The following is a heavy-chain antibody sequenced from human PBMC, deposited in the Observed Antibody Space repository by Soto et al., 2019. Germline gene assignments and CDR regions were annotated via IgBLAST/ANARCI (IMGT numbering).Heavy chain of an antibody. Sequence: SETLSLTCTVSGGSISSYYWSWIRQPAGKGLEWIGRIYTSGSTNYNPSLKSRVTMSVDTSKNQFSLKPSSVTAADTAVYYCAREFIVVVPADKRDYYYGMDVWGQGTTVTVSS. D-gene: IGHD2-2*01. CDR3: AREFIVVVPADKRDYYYGMDV. CDR2: IYTSGST. CDR1: GGSISSYY. J-gene: IGHJ6*02. V-gene: IGHV4-4*07.